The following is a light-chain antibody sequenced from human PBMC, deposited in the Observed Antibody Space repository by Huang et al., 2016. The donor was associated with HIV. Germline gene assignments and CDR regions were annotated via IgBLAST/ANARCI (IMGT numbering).Light chain of an antibody. CDR1: QSVGSF. Sequence: PGERATLSCRASQSVGSFLAWYRHKPGQAPRLLIYNTSNRATDIPARFSGSGSGTDFTLTISSLEPEDFAVYYCQHRTNWPLTFGGVTKVEIK. CDR2: NTS. V-gene: IGKV3-11*01. J-gene: IGKJ4*01. CDR3: QHRTNWPLT.